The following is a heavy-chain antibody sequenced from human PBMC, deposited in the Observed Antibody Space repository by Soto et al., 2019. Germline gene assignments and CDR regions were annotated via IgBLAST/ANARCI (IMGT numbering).Heavy chain of an antibody. J-gene: IGHJ4*02. Sequence: KPSETLSLTCTVSGGSTSSDNYWSWIRQPPGKGLEWIGHIYYSGNTDYNPSLKGRLAISIDTSKNQFSLKLSSVTAADTAVYFCAREGGESSDGLYYFDSWGQGSLVTVSS. CDR2: IYYSGNT. CDR1: GGSTSSDNY. CDR3: AREGGESSDGLYYFDS. D-gene: IGHD3-16*01. V-gene: IGHV4-30-4*01.